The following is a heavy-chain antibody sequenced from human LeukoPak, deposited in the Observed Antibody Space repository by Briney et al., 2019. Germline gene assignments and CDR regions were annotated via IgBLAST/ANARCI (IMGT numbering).Heavy chain of an antibody. V-gene: IGHV3-9*01. D-gene: IGHD3-10*01. J-gene: IGHJ4*02. CDR2: ISWNSGSI. CDR3: AKDGAMVRGGYFDY. Sequence: GRSLRLSCAASGFTFDDYAMHWVRQAPGKGLEWVSGISWNSGSIGYADSVKGRFTISRDNAKNSLYLQMNSLRAEDTALYYCAKDGAMVRGGYFDYWGQGTLVTVSS. CDR1: GFTFDDYA.